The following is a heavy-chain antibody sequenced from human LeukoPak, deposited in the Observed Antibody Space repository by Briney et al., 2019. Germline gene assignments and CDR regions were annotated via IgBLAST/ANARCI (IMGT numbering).Heavy chain of an antibody. CDR1: GFTFSSYA. CDR2: ISYDGSNK. J-gene: IGHJ4*02. V-gene: IGHV3-30*04. D-gene: IGHD3-9*01. CDR3: ARGWDILTGYYGRHFDY. Sequence: GRSLRLSCAASGFTFSSYAMHWVRQAPGKGMEWVAVISYDGSNKYYADSVKGRFTISRDNSKNTQCLQMNSMRAEDTAVYYCARGWDILTGYYGRHFDYWGQGTLVTVSS.